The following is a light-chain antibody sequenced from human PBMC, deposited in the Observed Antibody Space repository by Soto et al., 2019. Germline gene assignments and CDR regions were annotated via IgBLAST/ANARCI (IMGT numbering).Light chain of an antibody. CDR3: QQSYSTPRT. V-gene: IGKV1-39*01. Sequence: DIQMTQSPSSLSASVGDRVTITCRASQSISTYLNWYQQKVGKAPKLLIYAASSLQRGVPSRFSGSGSVTDFTLTISSLQPEDFATYYCQQSYSTPRTFGQGTKLEIK. CDR2: AAS. J-gene: IGKJ2*02. CDR1: QSISTY.